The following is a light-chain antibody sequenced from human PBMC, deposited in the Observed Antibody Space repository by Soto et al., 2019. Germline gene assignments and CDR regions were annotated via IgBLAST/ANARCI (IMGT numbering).Light chain of an antibody. CDR1: QSISFN. J-gene: IGKJ1*01. CDR3: QQYNNWPSWT. Sequence: EIVMTQSPAALSVSPGERVTLSCRARQSISFNLAWYQQKPGQAPRLLIYIASTRAAGIPARFSGSGSGTEFTLTISSLQSEDSAIYYCQQYNNWPSWTFCQGTKVEV. CDR2: IAS. V-gene: IGKV3-15*01.